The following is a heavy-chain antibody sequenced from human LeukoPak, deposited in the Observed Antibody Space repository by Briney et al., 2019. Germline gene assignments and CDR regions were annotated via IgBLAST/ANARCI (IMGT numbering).Heavy chain of an antibody. CDR3: ARLKSRLAAIDI. V-gene: IGHV4-59*08. CDR1: GGSISSYY. CDR2: IYYSGST. Sequence: ETLSLTCTVSGGSISSYYWSWIRQPPGKGLEWIGYIYYSGSTNYNPSLKSRVTISVDTSKNQFSLKLRSVTAADTAVYYCARLKSRLAAIDIWGQGTMVTVSS. D-gene: IGHD3-9*01. J-gene: IGHJ3*02.